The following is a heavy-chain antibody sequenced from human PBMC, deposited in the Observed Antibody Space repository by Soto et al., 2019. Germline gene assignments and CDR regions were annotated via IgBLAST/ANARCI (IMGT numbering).Heavy chain of an antibody. D-gene: IGHD4-4*01. CDR3: AKTSSLTTSAVQFFYYYCLDV. J-gene: IGHJ6*02. Sequence: QVQLVESGGGVVQPGRSLRLSCAASGFTFSNYGMHWVRQALGKGLEWVAVISHDERNSFYADSVKGRFTISRDNSRNTLYLEMNSLRPDDAAVYYCAKTSSLTTSAVQFFYYYCLDVWGQGTTVTVSS. CDR1: GFTFSNYG. CDR2: ISHDERNS. V-gene: IGHV3-30*18.